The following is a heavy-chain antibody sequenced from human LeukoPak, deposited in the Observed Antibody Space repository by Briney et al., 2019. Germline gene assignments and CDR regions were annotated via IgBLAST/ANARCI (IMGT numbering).Heavy chain of an antibody. CDR2: INPNSGGT. CDR3: ARVYCSSTSCPWGFDP. Sequence: ASVKVSFKASGYTLTCYYMHWVREAPGQGLEWMGWINPNSGGTNYAQKFQGRVTMTRDTSISTAYMELSRLRSDDTAVYYCARVYCSSTSCPWGFDPWGEGTLVTVSS. D-gene: IGHD2-2*01. CDR1: GYTLTCYY. V-gene: IGHV1-2*02. J-gene: IGHJ5*02.